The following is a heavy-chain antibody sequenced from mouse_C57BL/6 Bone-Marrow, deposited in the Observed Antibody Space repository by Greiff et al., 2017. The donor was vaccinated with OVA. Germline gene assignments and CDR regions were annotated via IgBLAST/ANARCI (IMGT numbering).Heavy chain of an antibody. V-gene: IGHV14-3*01. CDR3: ARGIFGGSSYAMDY. CDR1: GFNIKNTY. J-gene: IGHJ4*01. Sequence: VQLQQSVAELVRPGASVKLSCTASGFNIKNTYMHWVKQRPEQGLEWIGRIDPANDNTKYAPKFQGTATMPANTPSNTAYLQLSSLSSEDTAVYCCARGIFGGSSYAMDYWGQGTSVTVSS. D-gene: IGHD1-1*02. CDR2: IDPANDNT.